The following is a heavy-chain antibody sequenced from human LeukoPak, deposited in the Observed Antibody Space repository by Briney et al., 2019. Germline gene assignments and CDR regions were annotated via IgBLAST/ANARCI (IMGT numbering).Heavy chain of an antibody. J-gene: IGHJ4*02. V-gene: IGHV3-30*18. CDR1: GFTFSSYG. D-gene: IGHD6-6*01. Sequence: HPGGSLRLSCAASGFTFSSYGMHWVRQAPGKGLEWVAVISYDGSNKYYADSVKGRFTISRDNSKNTLCLQMNSLRAEDTAVYYCAKELEEYSSSGSDYWGQGTLVTVSS. CDR3: AKELEEYSSSGSDY. CDR2: ISYDGSNK.